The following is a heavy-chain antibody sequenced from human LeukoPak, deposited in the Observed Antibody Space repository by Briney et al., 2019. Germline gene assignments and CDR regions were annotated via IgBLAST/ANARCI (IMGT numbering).Heavy chain of an antibody. J-gene: IGHJ6*02. D-gene: IGHD6-19*01. CDR2: IISSSSYI. Sequence: PGGPLRLSCAASGFTFSSYSMNWVRQAPGKGLEWVSSIISSSSYIYYADSVKGRFTISRDNAKNSLYLQMNSLRAEDTAVYYCARGVAVATGYYGMDVWGQGTTFTVSS. V-gene: IGHV3-21*01. CDR1: GFTFSSYS. CDR3: ARGVAVATGYYGMDV.